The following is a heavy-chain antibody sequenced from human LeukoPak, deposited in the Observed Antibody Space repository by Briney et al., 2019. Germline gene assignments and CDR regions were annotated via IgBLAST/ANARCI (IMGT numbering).Heavy chain of an antibody. D-gene: IGHD6-13*01. Sequence: GRSLRLSCAASGFTFSSYAMHWVRQAPGKGLEWVAVISYDGSNKYYAASVKGRFTISRDNSKNTLYLQMNSLRAEDTAVYYCATEYSSSWYNWFDPWGQGTLVTVSS. CDR1: GFTFSSYA. V-gene: IGHV3-30-3*01. J-gene: IGHJ5*02. CDR2: ISYDGSNK. CDR3: ATEYSSSWYNWFDP.